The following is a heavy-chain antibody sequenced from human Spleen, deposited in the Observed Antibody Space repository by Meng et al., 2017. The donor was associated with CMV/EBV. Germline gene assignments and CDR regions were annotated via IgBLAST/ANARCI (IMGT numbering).Heavy chain of an antibody. V-gene: IGHV1-18*01. CDR3: ARDQLSSGWYSGDY. J-gene: IGHJ4*02. Sequence: ASVKVSCKASGYTFTNFAINWVRQAPGQGLEWMGWISGYNGKTNYAQKFQGRVTMTTDTSTSTAYMELRSLRSDDTAVYYCARDQLSSGWYSGDYWGQGTLVTVSS. CDR1: GYTFTNFA. D-gene: IGHD6-19*01. CDR2: ISGYNGKT.